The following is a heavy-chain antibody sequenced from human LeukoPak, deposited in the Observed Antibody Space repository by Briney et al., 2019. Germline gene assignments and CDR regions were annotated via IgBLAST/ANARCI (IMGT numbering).Heavy chain of an antibody. CDR3: ARGYDSSKYYPFGY. CDR1: GFTFSNFA. V-gene: IGHV3-30-3*01. D-gene: IGHD3-22*01. J-gene: IGHJ4*02. Sequence: GRSLRLSCAASGFTFSNFAMHWVRQAPGKGLEWVAVIAYDGSNKFYGDSVKGRFTISRDNSKNMVYLQMNSLGAEDTAVYYCARGYDSSKYYPFGYWGQGTLVTVSS. CDR2: IAYDGSNK.